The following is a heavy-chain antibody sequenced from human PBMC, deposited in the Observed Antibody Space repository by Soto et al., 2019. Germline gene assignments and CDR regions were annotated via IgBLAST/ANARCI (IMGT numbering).Heavy chain of an antibody. D-gene: IGHD4-17*01. Sequence: ASVKVSCKASGYTFTSYGISWVRQAPGQGLERMGWISAYNGNTNYAQKLQGRVTMTTDTSTSTAYMELRSLRTDDTAVYYCARDAWDYGDYVTTYYFDYWGQGTLVTVSS. CDR2: ISAYNGNT. J-gene: IGHJ4*02. V-gene: IGHV1-18*01. CDR1: GYTFTSYG. CDR3: ARDAWDYGDYVTTYYFDY.